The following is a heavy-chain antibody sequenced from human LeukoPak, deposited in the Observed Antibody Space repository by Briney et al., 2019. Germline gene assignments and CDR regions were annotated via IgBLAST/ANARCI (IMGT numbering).Heavy chain of an antibody. CDR1: GGSISSYY. J-gene: IGHJ3*02. Sequence: PSDTLSLTCTVSGGSISSYYWSWIRQPPGKGLEWIGYIYYSGSTNYNPSLKSRVTISIDTSKNQFSLKLNSVTAADTAVYYCARARGSYAFDIWGQGTMVTVSS. D-gene: IGHD1-26*01. V-gene: IGHV4-59*08. CDR3: ARARGSYAFDI. CDR2: IYYSGST.